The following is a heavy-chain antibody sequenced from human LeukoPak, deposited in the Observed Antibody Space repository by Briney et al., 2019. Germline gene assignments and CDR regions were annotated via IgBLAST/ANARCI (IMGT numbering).Heavy chain of an antibody. D-gene: IGHD2/OR15-2a*01. CDR3: ARDLSPYYYYGMDV. J-gene: IGHJ6*04. CDR2: ISYDGSNK. Sequence: PGRSLRLSCAASGFTFSSYAMHWVRQAPGKGLEWVAVISYDGSNKYYADSVKGRFTISRDNSKNPLYLQMNSLRAEDTAVYYCARDLSPYYYYGMDVWGKGTTVTVSS. V-gene: IGHV3-30*04. CDR1: GFTFSSYA.